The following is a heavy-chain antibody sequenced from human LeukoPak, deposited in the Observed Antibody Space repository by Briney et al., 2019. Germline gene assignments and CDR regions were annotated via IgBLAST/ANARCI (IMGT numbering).Heavy chain of an antibody. CDR1: GFTFSSYG. CDR2: ISGSGGST. Sequence: GGSLRPSCAASGFTFSSYGMHWVRQAPGKGLEWVSAISGSGGSTYYADSVKGRFTISRDNSKNTLYLQMNSLRAEDTAVYYCAKDTASKDYSNYNGFDYWGQGTLVTVSS. CDR3: AKDTASKDYSNYNGFDY. V-gene: IGHV3-23*01. D-gene: IGHD4-11*01. J-gene: IGHJ4*02.